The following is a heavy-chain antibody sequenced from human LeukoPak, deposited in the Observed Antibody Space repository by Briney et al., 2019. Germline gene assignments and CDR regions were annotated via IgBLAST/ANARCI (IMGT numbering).Heavy chain of an antibody. CDR3: ARGTLWFGEPTAMFDY. CDR2: IYYSGST. J-gene: IGHJ4*02. V-gene: IGHV4-59*12. D-gene: IGHD3-10*01. Sequence: SETLSLTCTVSGGSISSYYWSWIRQPPGKGLEWIGYIYYSGSTNYNPSLNSRVTMSVDTSKNQFSLKLASVTAPDTAGYYFARGTLWFGEPTAMFDYWGQGNLVTVSS. CDR1: GGSISSYY.